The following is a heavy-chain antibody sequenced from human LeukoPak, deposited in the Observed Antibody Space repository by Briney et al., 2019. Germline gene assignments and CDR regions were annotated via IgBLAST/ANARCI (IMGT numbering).Heavy chain of an antibody. Sequence: GGSLRLSCAASGFTFSSYDMHWVRQATGKGLEWVSAIGTAGDTYYPGSVKGRFTISRENAKNSLYLQMNSLRAGDTAVYYCARRLLAYDAFDIWGQGTMVTVSS. V-gene: IGHV3-13*01. D-gene: IGHD3-22*01. J-gene: IGHJ3*02. CDR1: GFTFSSYD. CDR2: IGTAGDT. CDR3: ARRLLAYDAFDI.